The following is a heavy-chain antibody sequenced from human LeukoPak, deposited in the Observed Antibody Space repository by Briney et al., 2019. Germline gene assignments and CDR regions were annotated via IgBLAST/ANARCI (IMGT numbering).Heavy chain of an antibody. D-gene: IGHD3-9*01. Sequence: ASVKVSCKASGYTFTSYDTKWVRQATGQVLEWMGLMNPNSGNTGYAQKFQGRVTMTRNTSISTAYMELSSLRSEDTAVYYCASLSYYDILTGYYEDYWGQRTLVTVSS. CDR2: MNPNSGNT. J-gene: IGHJ4*02. V-gene: IGHV1-8*01. CDR1: GYTFTSYD. CDR3: ASLSYYDILTGYYEDY.